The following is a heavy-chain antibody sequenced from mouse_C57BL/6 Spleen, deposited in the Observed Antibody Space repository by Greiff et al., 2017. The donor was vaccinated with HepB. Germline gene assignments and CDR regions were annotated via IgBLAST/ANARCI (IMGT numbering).Heavy chain of an antibody. CDR2: ISYSGST. Sequence: EVKLMESGPGMVKPSQSLSLTCTVTGYSITSGYDWHWIRHFPGNKLEWMGYISYSGSTNYNPSLKSRISITHDTSKNHFFLKLNSVTTEDTATYYCARGDYDRGAFAYWGQGTLVTVSA. J-gene: IGHJ3*01. D-gene: IGHD2-4*01. CDR1: GYSITSGYD. CDR3: ARGDYDRGAFAY. V-gene: IGHV3-1*01.